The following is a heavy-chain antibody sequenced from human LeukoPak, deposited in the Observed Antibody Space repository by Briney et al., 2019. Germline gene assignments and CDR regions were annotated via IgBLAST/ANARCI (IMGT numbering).Heavy chain of an antibody. CDR2: IHSSGSA. V-gene: IGHV4-59*12. Sequence: KTSETLSLTCTVSGASLNDYYGSWIRQPPGKALECIGFIHSSGSANSNPSLTSRVTISIDTSKNQFSLNLSSLTAADTAVYFCASGAADGYNFGFDYWGQGTLAAVSS. CDR1: GASLNDYY. J-gene: IGHJ4*02. D-gene: IGHD5-24*01. CDR3: ASGAADGYNFGFDY.